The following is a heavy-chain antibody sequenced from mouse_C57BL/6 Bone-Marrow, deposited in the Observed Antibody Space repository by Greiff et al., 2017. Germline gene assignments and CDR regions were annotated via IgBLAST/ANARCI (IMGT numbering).Heavy chain of an antibody. D-gene: IGHD1-1*01. CDR3: ARPCYYYGSSPLAY. Sequence: QVQLQQSGAELMKPGASVKLSCKATGYTFPGYWIAWVKQRPGHGLEWIGEILPGSGSTNYNEKFKGKATFTADPSSNTTYMQLSSLTTEDSAIYYCARPCYYYGSSPLAYWGQGTLVTVSA. CDR2: ILPGSGST. CDR1: GYTFPGYW. V-gene: IGHV1-9*01. J-gene: IGHJ3*01.